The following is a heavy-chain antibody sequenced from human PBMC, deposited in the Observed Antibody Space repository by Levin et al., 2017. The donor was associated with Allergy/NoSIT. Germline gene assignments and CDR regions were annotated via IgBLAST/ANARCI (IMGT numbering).Heavy chain of an antibody. V-gene: IGHV3-9*01. CDR1: GFTFVDYA. CDR2: LAWNSNSK. J-gene: IGHJ5*02. CDR3: AKGRTSWYDNWFDA. Sequence: GGSLRLSCAASGFTFVDYAMHWVRQAPGKGLEWVSGLAWNSNSKDYADAVKGRFTISRDNAKNVLYLQMNSLRPGDTALYYCAKGRTSWYDNWFDAWGQGTLVTVSP. D-gene: IGHD6-13*01.